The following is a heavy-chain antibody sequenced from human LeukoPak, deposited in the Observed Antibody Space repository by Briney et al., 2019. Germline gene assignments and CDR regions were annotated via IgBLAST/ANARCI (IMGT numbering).Heavy chain of an antibody. Sequence: ASVKVSCKASGGTFSSYAISWVRRAPGQGLEWMGGIIPIFGTANYAQKFQGRVTITADESTSTAYMELSSLRSEDTAVYYCASGPIAAAGPYDYWGQGTLVTVSS. V-gene: IGHV1-69*13. CDR2: IIPIFGTA. D-gene: IGHD6-13*01. J-gene: IGHJ4*02. CDR1: GGTFSSYA. CDR3: ASGPIAAAGPYDY.